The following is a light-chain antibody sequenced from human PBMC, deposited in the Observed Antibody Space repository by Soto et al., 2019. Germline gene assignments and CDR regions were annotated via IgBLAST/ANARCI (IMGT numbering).Light chain of an antibody. V-gene: IGKV3D-20*02. CDR2: DAS. J-gene: IGKJ3*01. CDR1: QTVRNNY. CDR3: QQRSNWPPG. Sequence: EFVLTQSPGTLSLSPGERATLSCRASQTVRNNYLAWYQQKPGQAPRLLIYDASSRATGIPDRFSGSGSGTDFTLTISSLEPEDFAVYYCQQRSNWPPGFGPGTKVDIK.